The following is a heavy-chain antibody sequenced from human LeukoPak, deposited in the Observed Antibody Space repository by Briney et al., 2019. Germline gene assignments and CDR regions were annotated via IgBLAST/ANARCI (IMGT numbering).Heavy chain of an antibody. CDR2: ISTYNGDT. Sequence: ASVKVSCKASGYTFTNYGISWVRQAPGQGLDWMGWISTYNGDTNYAQKLQGRVTMTTDTSTSTASMELRSLRSDDTAVYYCARERGYDSSGYYHDAFDVWGQGTMVTVSS. J-gene: IGHJ3*01. V-gene: IGHV1-18*01. CDR3: ARERGYDSSGYYHDAFDV. D-gene: IGHD3-22*01. CDR1: GYTFTNYG.